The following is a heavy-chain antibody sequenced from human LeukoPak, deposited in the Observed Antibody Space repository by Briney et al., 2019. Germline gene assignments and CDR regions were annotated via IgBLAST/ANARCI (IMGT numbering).Heavy chain of an antibody. D-gene: IGHD3-22*01. CDR3: AKDLGLHYYDSSGYYYPRFLDY. CDR2: IQQDGSEK. V-gene: IGHV3-7*01. J-gene: IGHJ4*02. Sequence: GGSLRLSCAASGFTFNNYWMNWVRQAPGKGLEWVANIQQDGSEKYYVDSMKGRFTISRDNARNSLYLQMNSLRAEDTAVYYCAKDLGLHYYDSSGYYYPRFLDYWGQGTLVTVSS. CDR1: GFTFNNYW.